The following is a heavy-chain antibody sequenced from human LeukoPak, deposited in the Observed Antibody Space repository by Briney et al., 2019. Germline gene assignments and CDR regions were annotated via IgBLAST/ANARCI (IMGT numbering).Heavy chain of an antibody. Sequence: PGGSLRLSCAGSGFTVSSNYMSWVRQAPGRGLVGVSRINSDGSSTSYADSVRGRFTISRDNDKNTLYLQMNRLRAEDTAVYYCARGIGYYYDPPPHWGQGTLVTVSS. CDR1: GFTVSSNY. CDR3: ARGIGYYYDPPPH. J-gene: IGHJ4*02. CDR2: INSDGSST. D-gene: IGHD3-22*01. V-gene: IGHV3-74*01.